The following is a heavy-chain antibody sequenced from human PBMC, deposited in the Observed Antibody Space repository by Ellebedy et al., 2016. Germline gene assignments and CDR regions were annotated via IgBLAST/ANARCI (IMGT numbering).Heavy chain of an antibody. V-gene: IGHV5-51*01. CDR1: GYSFTSYW. D-gene: IGHD6-19*01. Sequence: GESLKISXKGSGYSFTSYWIGWVRQMPGKGLEWMGIIYPGDSDTRYSPSFQGQVTISADKSISTAYLQWSSLKASDTAMYYCARRRYSSGWAYYYYGMDVWGQGTTVTVSS. CDR2: IYPGDSDT. J-gene: IGHJ6*02. CDR3: ARRRYSSGWAYYYYGMDV.